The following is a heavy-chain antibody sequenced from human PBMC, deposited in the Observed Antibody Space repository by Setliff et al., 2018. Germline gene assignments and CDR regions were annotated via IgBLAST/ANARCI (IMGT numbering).Heavy chain of an antibody. CDR2: VHFTGST. D-gene: IGHD6-19*01. Sequence: KPSETLSLTCNVSGASIRNFYWTWIRQPPGKGLEWIGYVHFTGSTNYNPSLKSRVTMSVYVSKSQFSLRLSSVTASDTAVPYCARKGEQWVNPHFDYWGQGALVTVSS. J-gene: IGHJ4*02. CDR3: ARKGEQWVNPHFDY. V-gene: IGHV4-59*01. CDR1: GASIRNFY.